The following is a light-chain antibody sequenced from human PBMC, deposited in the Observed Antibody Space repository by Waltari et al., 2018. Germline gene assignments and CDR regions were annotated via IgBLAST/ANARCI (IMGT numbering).Light chain of an antibody. J-gene: IGLJ2*01. CDR1: SLRSYY. CDR2: GKN. V-gene: IGLV3-19*01. CDR3: NSRDSSGNHLEV. Sequence: SSELTQDPAVSVALGQTVRITCQGASLRSYYASWYQQKPGQAPVLVIDGKNHRPSGIPDRFSGSSSGNTASCTSTGAQAEDEADYYWNSRDSSGNHLEVFGGGTKLTVL.